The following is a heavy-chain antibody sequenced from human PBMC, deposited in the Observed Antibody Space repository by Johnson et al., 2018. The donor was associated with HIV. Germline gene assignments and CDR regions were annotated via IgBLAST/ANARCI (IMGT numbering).Heavy chain of an antibody. J-gene: IGHJ3*02. V-gene: IGHV3-20*04. CDR3: AKSDGFDI. CDR1: GFTFDDYG. Sequence: VKLVESGGGVVRPGGSLRLSCAASGFTFDDYGMSWVRQAPGKGLEWVSGIHWNGCSTGYADSVQGRFTISRDNSKNTLYLQMNSLRAEDTAVYYCAKSDGFDIWGQGTMVTVAS. CDR2: IHWNGCST.